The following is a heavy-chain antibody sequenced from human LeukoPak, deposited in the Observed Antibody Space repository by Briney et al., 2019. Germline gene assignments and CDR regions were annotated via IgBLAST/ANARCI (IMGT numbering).Heavy chain of an antibody. D-gene: IGHD3-3*01. J-gene: IGHJ4*02. CDR1: GGSIPGHF. Sequence: SETLSLTCSVSGGSIPGHFWSWIRQPPGKGLEWIAYIHYTGSTNYNPSLGSRDTISVDTSKNQFSLKLSSVTAADTAVYYCARMGITIFGVVNYYFDYWGQGTLVTVSS. CDR2: IHYTGST. CDR3: ARMGITIFGVVNYYFDY. V-gene: IGHV4-59*11.